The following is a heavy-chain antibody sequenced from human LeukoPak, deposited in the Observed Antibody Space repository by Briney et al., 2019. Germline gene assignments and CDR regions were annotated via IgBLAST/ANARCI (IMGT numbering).Heavy chain of an antibody. CDR1: GSISGYY. D-gene: IGHD4-17*01. Sequence: SETLSLTCTVSGSISGYYWSWIRQPPGKGLEWIGYIYTSGSTNYNPSLESRVTISVDTSKNQFSLDLSSVTAADTAVYYCARVPRTVTYTDQWGQGTLVTVSS. CDR2: IYTSGST. J-gene: IGHJ4*02. CDR3: ARVPRTVTYTDQ. V-gene: IGHV4-4*09.